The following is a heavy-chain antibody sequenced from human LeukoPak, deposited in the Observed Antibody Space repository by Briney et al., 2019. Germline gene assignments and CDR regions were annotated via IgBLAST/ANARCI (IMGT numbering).Heavy chain of an antibody. Sequence: GESLTISCKGSGYSFTTYWIGWVRQMPGKGLEWMGIIYPGDSDTKYSPSFQGQVTISADKSINTAYLQWNSLKTSDTAIYFCARLIAADGYRWFDPWGQGTQVTVSS. D-gene: IGHD6-25*01. V-gene: IGHV5-51*01. J-gene: IGHJ5*02. CDR1: GYSFTTYW. CDR2: IYPGDSDT. CDR3: ARLIAADGYRWFDP.